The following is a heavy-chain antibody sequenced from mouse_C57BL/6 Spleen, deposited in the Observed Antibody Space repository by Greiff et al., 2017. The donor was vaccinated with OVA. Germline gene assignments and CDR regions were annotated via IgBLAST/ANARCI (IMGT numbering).Heavy chain of an antibody. D-gene: IGHD2-5*01. CDR3: ARGNLGYSNYDAMDY. Sequence: EVQLVESGPELVKPGASVKISCKASGYSFTDYNMNWVKQSNGKSLEWIGVINPNYGTTSYNQKFKGKATLTVDQSSSTAYMQLNSLTSEDSAVYYCARGNLGYSNYDAMDYWGQGTSVTVSS. J-gene: IGHJ4*01. CDR1: GYSFTDYN. CDR2: INPNYGTT. V-gene: IGHV1-39*01.